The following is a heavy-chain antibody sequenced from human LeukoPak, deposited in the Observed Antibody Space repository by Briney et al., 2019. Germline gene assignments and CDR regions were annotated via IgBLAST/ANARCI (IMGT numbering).Heavy chain of an antibody. CDR1: GGPFSDYY. D-gene: IGHD5-24*01. Sequence: SETLSLTCAVYGGPFSDYYWSWIRQPPGKGLEWIGKINHSGSTNYRPSLKSRVTISIDTSKNQFSLKLKSMTAADTAVYYCARGEGARDGYNYEGPFYFDYWGQGTLVTVSS. J-gene: IGHJ4*02. V-gene: IGHV4-34*01. CDR3: ARGEGARDGYNYEGPFYFDY. CDR2: INHSGST.